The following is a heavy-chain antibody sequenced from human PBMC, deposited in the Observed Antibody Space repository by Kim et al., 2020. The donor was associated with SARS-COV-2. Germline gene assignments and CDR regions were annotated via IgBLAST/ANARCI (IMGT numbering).Heavy chain of an antibody. D-gene: IGHD6-13*01. CDR2: ISWNSGSI. V-gene: IGHV3-9*01. J-gene: IGHJ3*02. CDR3: AKDTGDVGAAGPDDAFDI. CDR1: GFTFDDYA. Sequence: GGSLRLSCAASGFTFDDYAMHWVRQAPGKGLEWVSGISWNSGSIGYADSVKGRFTISRDNAKNSLYLQMNSLRAEDTALYYCAKDTGDVGAAGPDDAFDIWGQGTMVTVSS.